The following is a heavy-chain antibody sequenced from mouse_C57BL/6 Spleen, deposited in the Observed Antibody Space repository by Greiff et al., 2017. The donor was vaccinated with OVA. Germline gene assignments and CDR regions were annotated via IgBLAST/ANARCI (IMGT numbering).Heavy chain of an antibody. V-gene: IGHV1-66*01. J-gene: IGHJ1*03. CDR2: IYPGSGNT. CDR1: GYSFTSYY. D-gene: IGHD4-1*01. CDR3: ARGGLGRDWYFDV. Sequence: QVQLKESGPELVKPGASVNISCKASGYSFTSYYIHWVKQRPGQGLEWIGWIYPGSGNTKYNEKFKGKATLTADTSSSTAYMQLSSLTSEDSAVYYCARGGLGRDWYFDVWGTGTTVTVSS.